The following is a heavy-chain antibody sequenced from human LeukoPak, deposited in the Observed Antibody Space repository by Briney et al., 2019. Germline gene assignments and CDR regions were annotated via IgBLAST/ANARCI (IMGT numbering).Heavy chain of an antibody. V-gene: IGHV1-2*02. D-gene: IGHD3-22*01. CDR3: ARDPYDSSGYVHDAFDI. CDR1: GFTFTVYN. J-gene: IGHJ3*02. CDR2: INPNNGGT. Sequence: ASVKVSCKASGFTFTVYNIHWVRQAPGQGLEWMGWINPNNGGTNYAQKFQGRVTMTRDTSISTAYMELSRLRSDDTAVYYCARDPYDSSGYVHDAFDIWGQGTMVTVSS.